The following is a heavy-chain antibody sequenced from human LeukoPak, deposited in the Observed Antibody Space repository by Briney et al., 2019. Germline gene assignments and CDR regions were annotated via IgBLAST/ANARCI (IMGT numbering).Heavy chain of an antibody. Sequence: GGSLRLSCAASGFTFSSYSMNWVRQAPGKGLEWVSYISSSSTTIYYADSVKGRFTISRDNAKNSLYLQMNSPRAEDTALYYCARASEYGSGSYRTHFDYWGQGTLVTVSS. D-gene: IGHD3-10*01. CDR1: GFTFSSYS. V-gene: IGHV3-48*04. CDR3: ARASEYGSGSYRTHFDY. J-gene: IGHJ4*02. CDR2: ISSSSTTI.